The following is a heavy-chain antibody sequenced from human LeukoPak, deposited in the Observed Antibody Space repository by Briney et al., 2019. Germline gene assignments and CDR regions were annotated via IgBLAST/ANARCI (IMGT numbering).Heavy chain of an antibody. CDR3: AKLPSYYYGSSGYYYFDY. V-gene: IGHV3-23*01. D-gene: IGHD3-22*01. CDR1: GFTFSSYA. CDR2: ISGSGVST. J-gene: IGHJ4*02. Sequence: PGGSLRLSCAASGFTFSSYAMSWVRQTPGKGLEWVSAISGSGVSTYYADSVKGRFTVSRDNSKNTLYLQMNSLRAGDTAVYYCAKLPSYYYGSSGYYYFDYWGQGTLVTVSS.